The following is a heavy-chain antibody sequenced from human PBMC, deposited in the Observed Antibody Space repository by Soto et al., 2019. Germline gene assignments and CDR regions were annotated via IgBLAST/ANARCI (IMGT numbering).Heavy chain of an antibody. Sequence: GGSLRLSCAASGFTFSSYAMSWVRQAPGKGLEWVSAISGSGGSTYYADSVKGRFTISRDNSKNTLYLQMNSLRAEDTAVCYCAKTYYDFWSGYHNDYWGQGTLVTVSS. CDR2: ISGSGGST. V-gene: IGHV3-23*01. D-gene: IGHD3-3*01. CDR1: GFTFSSYA. J-gene: IGHJ4*02. CDR3: AKTYYDFWSGYHNDY.